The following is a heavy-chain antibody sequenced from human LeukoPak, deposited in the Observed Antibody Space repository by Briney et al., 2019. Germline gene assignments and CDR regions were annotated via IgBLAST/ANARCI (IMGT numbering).Heavy chain of an antibody. CDR1: GFTFSSYG. CDR2: IWYDGSNK. D-gene: IGHD2-2*02. Sequence: PGRSLRLSCAASGFTFSSYGMHWVRQAPGKGLEWVAVIWYDGSNKYYADSVKGRFTISRDNSKNTLYLQMNSLRAEDTAVYYCARDRRQYCSSTSCYMGYWGQGTLVTVSS. V-gene: IGHV3-33*01. CDR3: ARDRRQYCSSTSCYMGY. J-gene: IGHJ4*02.